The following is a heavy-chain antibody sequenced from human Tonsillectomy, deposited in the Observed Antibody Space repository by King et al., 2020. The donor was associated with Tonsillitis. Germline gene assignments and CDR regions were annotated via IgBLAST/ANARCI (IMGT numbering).Heavy chain of an antibody. CDR3: VRYDYWSGYSFDP. D-gene: IGHD3-3*01. V-gene: IGHV3-7*01. CDR2: IKKNGSEE. CDR1: GFMFSHYW. Sequence: VQLVESGGALAQPGGSLRLSCAASGFMFSHYWMSWVRQAPGKGLEWVGNIKKNGSEENYVDSVKGRFTMSRDNAKNELYLQMNILRVEDTALYYCVRYDYWSGYSFDPWGQGTLATVAS. J-gene: IGHJ5*02.